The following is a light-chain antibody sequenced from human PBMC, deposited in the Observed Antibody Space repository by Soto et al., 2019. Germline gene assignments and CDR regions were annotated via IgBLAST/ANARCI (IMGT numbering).Light chain of an antibody. CDR2: TAS. Sequence: DIQMTQSPSSVSASVGDRVTITCRASQGVSTWLAWYQQKPGKAPNLLVYTASSLQSGVPSRFSGSGSGTDFTLTINGLQPEDFATHYCQQAASFPITVGQGTRLESK. CDR3: QQAASFPIT. V-gene: IGKV1-12*01. J-gene: IGKJ5*01. CDR1: QGVSTW.